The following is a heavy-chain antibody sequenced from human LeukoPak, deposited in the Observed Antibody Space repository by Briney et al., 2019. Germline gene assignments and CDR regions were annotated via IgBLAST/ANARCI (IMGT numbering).Heavy chain of an antibody. V-gene: IGHV3-23*01. Sequence: PGGSLRLSCAASGFTFSSLAMSWVRQAPGKGLEGGSTSGGGGGDTYYTDSVKGRFTISRDNSRNTLYLQMNSLRAEDTAVYHCAKRLGHTGFDYWGQGTLVTVSS. CDR2: SGGGGGDT. D-gene: IGHD4-17*01. CDR3: AKRLGHTGFDY. CDR1: GFTFSSLA. J-gene: IGHJ4*02.